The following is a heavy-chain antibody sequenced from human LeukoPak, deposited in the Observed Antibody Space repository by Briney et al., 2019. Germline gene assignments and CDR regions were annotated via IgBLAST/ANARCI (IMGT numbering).Heavy chain of an antibody. CDR3: ARYDVGWYYFDY. J-gene: IGHJ4*02. CDR1: GGSFSGYY. V-gene: IGHV4-34*01. Sequence: SETLSLTCAVYGGSFSGYYWGWIRQPPGKGLEWIGSIYHSGSTNYNPSLKSRVTISVDKSKNQFSLKLSSVTAADTAVYYCARYDVGWYYFDYWGQGTLVTVSS. CDR2: IYHSGST. D-gene: IGHD6-19*01.